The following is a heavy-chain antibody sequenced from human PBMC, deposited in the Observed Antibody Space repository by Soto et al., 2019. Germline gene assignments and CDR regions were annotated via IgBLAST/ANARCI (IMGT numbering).Heavy chain of an antibody. CDR3: ARSQGSSTSLEIYYYYYYGMDV. J-gene: IGHJ6*02. Sequence: QVQLVQSGAEVKKPGSSVKVSCKASGGTFSSYAISWVRQAPGQGLEWMGGIIPISDTTNYAQKFQGRVTITADESTSTAHMELSSLRSEDTAVYYCARSQGSSTSLEIYYYYYYGMDVWGHGTTVTVSS. D-gene: IGHD2-2*01. CDR1: GGTFSSYA. V-gene: IGHV1-69*01. CDR2: IIPISDTT.